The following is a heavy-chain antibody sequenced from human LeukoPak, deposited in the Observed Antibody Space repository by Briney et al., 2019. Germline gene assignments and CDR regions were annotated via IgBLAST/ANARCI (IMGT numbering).Heavy chain of an antibody. Sequence: SVKVSCKASGGTFSSYEISWVRQAPGQGLEWMGGIIPMFGTAKYGQKFQGRVTITADKSTSTAYMELSRLRSEDTAVYYCASGTTDIVVVPATLRNYYFDYWGQGTLVTVSS. CDR1: GGTFSSYE. V-gene: IGHV1-69*06. D-gene: IGHD2-2*01. CDR3: ASGTTDIVVVPATLRNYYFDY. J-gene: IGHJ4*02. CDR2: IIPMFGTA.